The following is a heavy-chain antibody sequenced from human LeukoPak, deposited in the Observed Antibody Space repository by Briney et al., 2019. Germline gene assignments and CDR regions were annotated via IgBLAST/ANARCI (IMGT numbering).Heavy chain of an antibody. CDR3: ASEDRSGYGF. Sequence: ASVKVSCKASGYTFTSYYMHWVRQAPGQGLERMGIINPGGGSTSYAQKFQGRVTMTRDMSTSTVYMELSSLRSEDTAVYYCASEDRSGYGFWGQGTLVTVSS. D-gene: IGHD4-17*01. CDR1: GYTFTSYY. CDR2: INPGGGST. J-gene: IGHJ4*02. V-gene: IGHV1-46*01.